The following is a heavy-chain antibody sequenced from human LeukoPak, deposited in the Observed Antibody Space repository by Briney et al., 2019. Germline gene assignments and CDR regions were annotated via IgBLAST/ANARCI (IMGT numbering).Heavy chain of an antibody. CDR2: INHNGST. J-gene: IGHJ5*02. Sequence: SETLSLTCAVYGGSFSGYYWSWIRQPPGKGLEWIGEINHNGSTNYNPSLKSRVTISVDTSKNQFSLKLSSVTAADTAVYYCARIAAVRNWFDPWGQGTLVTVSS. V-gene: IGHV4-34*01. D-gene: IGHD6-13*01. CDR1: GGSFSGYY. CDR3: ARIAAVRNWFDP.